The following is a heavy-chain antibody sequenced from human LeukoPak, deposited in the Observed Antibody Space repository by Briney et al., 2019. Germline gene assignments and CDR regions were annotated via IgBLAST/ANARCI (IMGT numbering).Heavy chain of an antibody. CDR2: IGTAGDT. Sequence: GGSLRLPCAASGFTFSSYDMHWVRQATGKGLEWVSAIGTAGDTYYPGSVKGRFTISRENAKNSLYLQMNSLRAGDTAVYYCARVSGRSSGSTVPGGMDVWGQGTTVTVSS. J-gene: IGHJ6*02. D-gene: IGHD6-19*01. V-gene: IGHV3-13*01. CDR1: GFTFSSYD. CDR3: ARVSGRSSGSTVPGGMDV.